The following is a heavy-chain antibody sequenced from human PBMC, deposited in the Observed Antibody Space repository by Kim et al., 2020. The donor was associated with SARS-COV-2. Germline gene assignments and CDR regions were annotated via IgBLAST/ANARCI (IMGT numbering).Heavy chain of an antibody. CDR2: ISWNSGSI. CDR1: GFTFDDYA. CDR3: AKDIENYEDVVGGDFDY. J-gene: IGHJ4*02. D-gene: IGHD3-3*01. V-gene: IGHV3-9*01. Sequence: GGSLRLSCAASGFTFDDYAMHWVRQAPGKGLEWVSGISWNSGSIGYADSVKGRFTISRDNAKNSLYLQMNSLRAEDTALYYCAKDIENYEDVVGGDFDYWGQGTLVTVSS.